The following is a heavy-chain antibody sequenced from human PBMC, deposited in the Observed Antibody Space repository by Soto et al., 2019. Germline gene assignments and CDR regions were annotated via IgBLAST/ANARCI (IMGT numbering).Heavy chain of an antibody. J-gene: IGHJ4*02. CDR1: GFTFTTYS. CDR2: ISSGSDYM. V-gene: IGHV3-21*01. CDR3: ARDLVYYYGSGTYYKPPDY. D-gene: IGHD3-10*01. Sequence: GGSLRFSCAASGFTFTTYSMNWVRQAPGKGLEWVSSISSGSDYMYYADSVKGRFTISRDNAKNSLYLQMNSLRAEDTAVYYCARDLVYYYGSGTYYKPPDYWGQGTLVTVSS.